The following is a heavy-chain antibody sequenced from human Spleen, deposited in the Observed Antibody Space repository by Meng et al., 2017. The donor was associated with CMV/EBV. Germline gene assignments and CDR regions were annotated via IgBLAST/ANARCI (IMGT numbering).Heavy chain of an antibody. D-gene: IGHD1-26*01. CDR3: ARRDSGARGIDY. CDR1: GFTFSSYW. CDR2: ITGTGGST. V-gene: IGHV3-23*01. Sequence: GESLKISCAASGFTFSSYWMHWVRRAPGKGLEWVSAITGTGGSTYYADSVKDRFIISRDNSKSTLYLQMDSLRAEDTAVYYCARRDSGARGIDYWGQGTLVTVSS. J-gene: IGHJ4*02.